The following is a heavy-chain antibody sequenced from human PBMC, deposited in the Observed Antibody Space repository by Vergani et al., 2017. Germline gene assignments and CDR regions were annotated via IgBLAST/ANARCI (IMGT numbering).Heavy chain of an antibody. CDR3: ARDGGELLDYYYYYGMDV. D-gene: IGHD3-10*01. J-gene: IGHJ6*02. CDR1: GYTFTSYG. V-gene: IGHV1-18*01. Sequence: QVQLVQSGAEVKKPGASVKVSCKASGYTFTSYGISWVRQAPGQGLEWMGWISAYNGNTNYAQKLQGRGTMTTDTSTSTAYMELRSLRSDDTAVYYCARDGGELLDYYYYYGMDVWGQGTTVTVSS. CDR2: ISAYNGNT.